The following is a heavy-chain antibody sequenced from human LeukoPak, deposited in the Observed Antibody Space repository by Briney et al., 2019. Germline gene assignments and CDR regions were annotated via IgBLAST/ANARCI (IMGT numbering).Heavy chain of an antibody. CDR3: AKDGGLWVSAHWGDS. Sequence: QPGGSLRLSCVISGFPVSSNYISWIRQAPGRGLEWVSVLYSGGDTYYIDSLEGRFTISRDDFKNTVYLHMNNLRAEDTAVYYCAKDGGLWVSAHWGDSWGRGTLVTVSS. D-gene: IGHD7-27*01. J-gene: IGHJ4*02. CDR1: GFPVSSNY. V-gene: IGHV3-53*01. CDR2: LYSGGDT.